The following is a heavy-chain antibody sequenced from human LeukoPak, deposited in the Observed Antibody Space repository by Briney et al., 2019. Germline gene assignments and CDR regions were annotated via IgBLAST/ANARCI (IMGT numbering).Heavy chain of an antibody. CDR3: ARDMRGYSGYDWGDLFDY. Sequence: PGKSLRLSCAASGFTFSSYGMHWVRQAPGKGLEWVAVIWYDGSNKYYADSVKGRFTISRDNSKNTLYLQMNSLRAEDTAVYYCARDMRGYSGYDWGDLFDYWGQGTLVTVSS. J-gene: IGHJ4*02. D-gene: IGHD5-12*01. CDR1: GFTFSSYG. V-gene: IGHV3-33*01. CDR2: IWYDGSNK.